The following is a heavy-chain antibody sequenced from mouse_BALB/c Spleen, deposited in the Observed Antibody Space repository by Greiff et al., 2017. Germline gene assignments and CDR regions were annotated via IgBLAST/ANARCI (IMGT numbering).Heavy chain of an antibody. CDR1: GFAFSSYD. D-gene: IGHD2-14*01. CDR2: ISSGGGST. V-gene: IGHV5-12-1*01. CDR3: ARQGDYRYDGFAY. J-gene: IGHJ3*01. Sequence: EVKLVESGGGLVKPGGSLKLSCAASGFAFSSYDMSWVRQTPEKRLEWVAYISSGGGSTYYPDTVKGRFTISRDNAKNTLYLQMSSLKSEDTAMYYCARQGDYRYDGFAYWGQGTLVTVSA.